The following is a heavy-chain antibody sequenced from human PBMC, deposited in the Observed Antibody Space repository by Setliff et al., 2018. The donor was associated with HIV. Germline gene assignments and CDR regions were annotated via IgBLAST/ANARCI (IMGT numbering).Heavy chain of an antibody. V-gene: IGHV4-39*07. Sequence: PSETLSLTCTGSGDSIRTGAYYWGWIRQPPGKGLAWIGSVYYDGRTFYNPSLKSRLAISVDTSKNQFSLRLNSVTAADTAVYYCARHKTHEYGGNTIYFDSWGQGTLVTVSS. CDR2: VYYDGRT. CDR1: GDSIRTGAYY. CDR3: ARHKTHEYGGNTIYFDS. D-gene: IGHD2-15*01. J-gene: IGHJ4*02.